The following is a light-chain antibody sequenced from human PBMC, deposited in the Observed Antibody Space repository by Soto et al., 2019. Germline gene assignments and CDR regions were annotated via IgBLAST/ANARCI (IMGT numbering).Light chain of an antibody. CDR1: SGHSSYA. CDR2: LNSDGSH. V-gene: IGLV4-69*01. Sequence: QLVLTQSPSASASLGASVKLTCTLSSGHSSYAIAWHQQQPEKGPRYLMKLNSDGSHSKGDGIPDRFSGSSSGAERYLTISSLPSEGEADYYCQTWGTGIQVFGGGTKLTVL. CDR3: QTWGTGIQV. J-gene: IGLJ2*01.